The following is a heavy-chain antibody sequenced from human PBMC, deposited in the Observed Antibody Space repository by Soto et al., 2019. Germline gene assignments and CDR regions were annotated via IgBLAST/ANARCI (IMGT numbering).Heavy chain of an antibody. CDR1: GYSFTTYA. Sequence: ASVKVSCKASGYSFTTYAMHWVRQAPGQSLEWMGWINGGTGQTKFAQRFQDRITITRDTSASTAYMELSSLRSEDTAVYYCARGKGMEENYYYYGLDIWGQGTTVTVSS. CDR3: ARGKGMEENYYYYGLDI. D-gene: IGHD1-1*01. J-gene: IGHJ6*02. CDR2: INGGTGQT. V-gene: IGHV1-3*01.